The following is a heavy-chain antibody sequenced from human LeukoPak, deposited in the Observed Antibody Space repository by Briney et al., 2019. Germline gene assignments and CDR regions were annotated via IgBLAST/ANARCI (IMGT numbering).Heavy chain of an antibody. CDR1: GGSISSNY. J-gene: IGHJ4*02. D-gene: IGHD6-19*01. CDR3: ARFSAVAGTFLFDY. V-gene: IGHV4-59*12. CDR2: IYYSGST. Sequence: SETLSLTCNVSGGSISSNYWSWIRQPPGKGLEWIGYIYYSGSTNYNPSLKSRVTISVDTSKNQFSLKLSSVTAADTAVYYCARFSAVAGTFLFDYWGQGTLVTVSS.